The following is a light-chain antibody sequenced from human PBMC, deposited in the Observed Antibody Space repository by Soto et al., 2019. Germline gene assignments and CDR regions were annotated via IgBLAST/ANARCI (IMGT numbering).Light chain of an antibody. CDR2: DVS. V-gene: IGLV2-8*01. CDR1: SSDVGAYNY. Sequence: QSALTQPPSASGSLGQSVTISCTGASSDVGAYNYVSWYQQHPGKAPKLMIYDVSERPSGVPARFSGSKSDNTASLTVSGLQADDEADYYCSSYTSTSTPCVFGTGTKV. CDR3: SSYTSTSTPCV. J-gene: IGLJ1*01.